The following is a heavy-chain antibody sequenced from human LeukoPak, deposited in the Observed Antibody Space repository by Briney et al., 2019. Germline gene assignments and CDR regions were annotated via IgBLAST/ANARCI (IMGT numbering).Heavy chain of an antibody. D-gene: IGHD3-22*01. Sequence: GGSLRLSCAASGFTFSNYGMHWVRQAPGKGLEWVAAVSYDGTYKYYADSMKGRFTVSRDNSKNTLYLQVNTLRAGDTAVYYCAKDGTSFVSYYYDSSGFYDCWGQGTLVTVSS. V-gene: IGHV3-30*18. CDR1: GFTFSNYG. CDR2: VSYDGTYK. J-gene: IGHJ4*02. CDR3: AKDGTSFVSYYYDSSGFYDC.